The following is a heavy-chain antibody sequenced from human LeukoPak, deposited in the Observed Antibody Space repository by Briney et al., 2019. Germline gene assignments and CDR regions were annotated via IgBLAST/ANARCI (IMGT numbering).Heavy chain of an antibody. J-gene: IGHJ6*02. CDR2: IYYSGST. V-gene: IGHV4-39*01. Sequence: PSETRSLTCTVSGGSLSSSSYYWGWLRQPPGRGLEWIGSIYYSGSTYYNPSLKSRVTISVDTSKNQFSLKLSSVTAADTAVYYCAKIVAAAGLYYYYNGMDVWGQGTTVTVSS. CDR1: GGSLSSSSYY. D-gene: IGHD6-13*01. CDR3: AKIVAAAGLYYYYNGMDV.